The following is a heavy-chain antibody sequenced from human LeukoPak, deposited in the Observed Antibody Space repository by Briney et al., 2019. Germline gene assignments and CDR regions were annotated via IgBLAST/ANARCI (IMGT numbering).Heavy chain of an antibody. Sequence: SETLSLTCAVYGGSLSGSYWSWIRQPPGKGLEWIGEINHSGSANYNPSLKSRVTLSIDKSKSQFSLNLNSVTAADTAVYYCARARRDSGYYKVDYWGQGTLVTVSS. CDR1: GGSLSGSY. J-gene: IGHJ4*02. V-gene: IGHV4-34*01. CDR2: INHSGSA. D-gene: IGHD3-3*01. CDR3: ARARRDSGYYKVDY.